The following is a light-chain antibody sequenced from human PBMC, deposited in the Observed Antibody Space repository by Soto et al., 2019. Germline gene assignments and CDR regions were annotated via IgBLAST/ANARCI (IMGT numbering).Light chain of an antibody. J-gene: IGLJ1*01. Sequence: SALTQPASVSDSPGQSITISCAGTGSDVGGSNFVSWYQQHPGKPPKLIIYDVANRPSGVSNRFSGSKSGSTASLIISRLQTEDEADYYCVSYTSSTAYVFGTGTMVTVL. CDR2: DVA. V-gene: IGLV2-14*03. CDR1: GSDVGGSNF. CDR3: VSYTSSTAYV.